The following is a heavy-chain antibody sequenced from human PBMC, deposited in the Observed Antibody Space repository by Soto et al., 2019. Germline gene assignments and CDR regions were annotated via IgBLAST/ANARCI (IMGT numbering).Heavy chain of an antibody. CDR2: VSSSGADT. J-gene: IGHJ4*02. Sequence: GGSLRLSCAASGFTFSIYGMSWVRQAPGKGLEWVSTVSSSGADTHYADSVKGRFTISRDNSKNTLYLQMNSLRAEDTAVYYCAKGEKRGYSYGYGFYHLYFDYWGQGTLVTVPQ. CDR3: AKGEKRGYSYGYGFYHLYFDY. CDR1: GFTFSIYG. V-gene: IGHV3-23*01. D-gene: IGHD5-18*01.